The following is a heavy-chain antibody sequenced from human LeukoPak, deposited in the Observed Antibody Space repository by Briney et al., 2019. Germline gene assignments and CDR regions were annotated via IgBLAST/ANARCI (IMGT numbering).Heavy chain of an antibody. CDR1: GYTFTSYG. V-gene: IGHV1-18*01. CDR2: ISAYNGNT. Sequence: GASVKVSCKASGYTFTSYGISWVRQAPGQGLEWMGWISAYNGNTNYAQKLQGRVTMTTDTSTSTAYMELRSLRSEDTAVYYCAREQASSGWYGGLGYWGQGTLVTVSS. J-gene: IGHJ4*02. CDR3: AREQASSGWYGGLGY. D-gene: IGHD6-19*01.